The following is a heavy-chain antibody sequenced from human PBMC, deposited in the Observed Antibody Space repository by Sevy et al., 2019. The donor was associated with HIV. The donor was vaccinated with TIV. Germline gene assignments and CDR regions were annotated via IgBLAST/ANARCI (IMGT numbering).Heavy chain of an antibody. V-gene: IGHV3-74*01. CDR1: GFTFSSYW. D-gene: IGHD1-26*01. J-gene: IGHJ5*02. CDR3: ARRPTDQSGSYWFDP. Sequence: GGSLRLSCAASGFTFSSYWMHWVRQAPGKGLVWVSRIKTDGRDTTYADSVKGRLTNSRDNTKNTLSLQMNSLRAEDTAVYYCARRPTDQSGSYWFDPWGQGTLVTVSS. CDR2: IKTDGRDT.